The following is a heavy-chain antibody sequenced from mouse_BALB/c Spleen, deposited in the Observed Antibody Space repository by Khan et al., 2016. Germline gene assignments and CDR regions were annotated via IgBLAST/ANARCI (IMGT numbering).Heavy chain of an antibody. CDR2: INTYSGES. CDR3: ARDRYYYGSSRYFDV. J-gene: IGHJ1*01. CDR1: GYTFTNYG. Sequence: QIQLVQSGPELKKPGKTVKISCKASGYTFTNYGMNWVKQAPGKGLKWMGWINTYSGESTYADDFKGRFAFSLETSTNTAYLQINNLQNEETATDFCARDRYYYGSSRYFDVWGAGTTVTVSS. V-gene: IGHV9-3-1*01. D-gene: IGHD1-1*01.